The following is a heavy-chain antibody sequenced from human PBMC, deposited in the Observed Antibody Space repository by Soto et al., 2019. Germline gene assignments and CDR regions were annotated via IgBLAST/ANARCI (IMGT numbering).Heavy chain of an antibody. CDR1: GFTFTNYW. J-gene: IGHJ4*02. D-gene: IGHD1-26*01. CDR2: IDGVGTGT. Sequence: EVQLVQSGGGSVQPGGSLRLSCAAAGFTFTNYWMHWVRQVPGKGLVWVSRIDGVGTGTSYSDSVRGRFTISRDNAENTLYLQMNSLRAEDTAVYYCTTGVEYWGQGNLVTVSS. CDR3: TTGVEY. V-gene: IGHV3-74*01.